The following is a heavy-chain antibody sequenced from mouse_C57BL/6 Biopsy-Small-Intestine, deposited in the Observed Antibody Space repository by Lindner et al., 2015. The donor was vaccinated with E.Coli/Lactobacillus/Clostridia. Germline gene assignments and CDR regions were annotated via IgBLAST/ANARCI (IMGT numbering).Heavy chain of an antibody. CDR1: DYTFTSYW. CDR3: ASPPIYYGDYLFAY. V-gene: IGHV1-4*01. J-gene: IGHJ3*01. D-gene: IGHD2-13*01. Sequence: VQLQESGAEMVRPGASVKLSCKASDYTFTSYWMHWVKQRPGQGLEWIGYINPSSGYTEYNQKFKDKATLTADKSSSTAYMQLSSLTSEDSAVYYCASPPIYYGDYLFAYWGQGTLVTVSA. CDR2: INPSSGYT.